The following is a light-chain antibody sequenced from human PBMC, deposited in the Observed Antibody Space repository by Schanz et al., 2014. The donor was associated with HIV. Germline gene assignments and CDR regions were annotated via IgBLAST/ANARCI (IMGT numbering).Light chain of an antibody. J-gene: IGKJ2*01. CDR3: QQYNDNSSI. V-gene: IGKV1-17*01. Sequence: DIPLTQSPSFLSASVGDRVTITCRASQGIRNDLGWYQQKPGKAPKLLIYAASTLQSGVPSRFSGSGSGTEFTLTISSLQPDDFATYYCQQYNDNSSIFGQGTKLEFK. CDR1: QGIRND. CDR2: AAS.